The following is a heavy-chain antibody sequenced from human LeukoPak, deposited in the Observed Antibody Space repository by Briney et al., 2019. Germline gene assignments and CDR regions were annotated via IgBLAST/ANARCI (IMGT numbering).Heavy chain of an antibody. CDR2: ISGSGGST. CDR3: ARGSAPYSSSQTYYYYYMDV. CDR1: GFTFSSYA. J-gene: IGHJ6*03. Sequence: PGGSLRLSCAASGFTFSSYAMSWVRQAPGKGLEWVSAISGSGGSTYYADSVKGRFTISRDNSKNTLYLQMNSLRAEDTAVYYCARGSAPYSSSQTYYYYYMDVWGKGTTVTVSS. V-gene: IGHV3-23*01. D-gene: IGHD6-6*01.